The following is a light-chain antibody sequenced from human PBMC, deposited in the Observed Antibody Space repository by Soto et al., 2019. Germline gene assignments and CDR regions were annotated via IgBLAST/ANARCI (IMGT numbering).Light chain of an antibody. CDR3: QQCGRTSTWT. J-gene: IGKJ1*01. CDR1: QTISGTY. CDR2: SSS. Sequence: EIVLTQSPGTLSLSPGERATLSCRASQTISGTYLAWYQQKPGQAPRLLIYSSSSRAAGVSDRFSGSGSGTDFSLTISRREPEDFAIYYCQQCGRTSTWTFDERPKGDIK. V-gene: IGKV3-20*01.